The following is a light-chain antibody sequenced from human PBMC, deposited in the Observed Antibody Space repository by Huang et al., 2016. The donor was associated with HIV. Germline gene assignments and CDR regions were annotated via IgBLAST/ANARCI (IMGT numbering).Light chain of an antibody. J-gene: IGKJ4*01. CDR2: GAS. Sequence: EIVMTQSPATLSAAPGERVTLSCRASQSVSSNLAWYQQKPGQAPRLLIYGASTRATGGPVRFIGSGSWTEFSLTISSLQSEDIALYYCQHYHNWPPLTFGGGTKVEIK. CDR3: QHYHNWPPLT. CDR1: QSVSSN. V-gene: IGKV3-15*01.